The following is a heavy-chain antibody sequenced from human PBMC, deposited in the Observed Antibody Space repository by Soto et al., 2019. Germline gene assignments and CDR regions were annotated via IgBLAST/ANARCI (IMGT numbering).Heavy chain of an antibody. CDR3: AREVAGLGDYFDY. CDR1: GFTFSSYW. V-gene: IGHV3-74*01. Sequence: GGSLRLSCAASGFTFSSYWMHWVRQAPGKGLVWVSRINSDGSSTSYADSVKGRFTISRDNAKNTLYLQMNSLRAEDTAVYYCAREVAGLGDYFDYWGQGTLVTVSS. J-gene: IGHJ4*02. D-gene: IGHD6-19*01. CDR2: INSDGSST.